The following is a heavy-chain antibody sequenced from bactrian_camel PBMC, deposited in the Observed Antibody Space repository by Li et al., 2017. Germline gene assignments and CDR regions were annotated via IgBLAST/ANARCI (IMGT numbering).Heavy chain of an antibody. CDR2: INPTPSTA. D-gene: IGHD6*01. J-gene: IGHJ4*01. V-gene: IGHV3S40*01. CDR1: GYIYKMSC. CDR3: AADSAVVPGEELLPDLNY. Sequence: DVQLVESGGGSVQTGGSLRLSCVASGYIYKMSCMGWFRQAPGKGLEWVSTINPTPSTAYYADSVKGRFTISQDVAKSTVYLQMNSLKPEDTAMYYCAADSAVVPGEELLPDLNYWGQGTQVTV.